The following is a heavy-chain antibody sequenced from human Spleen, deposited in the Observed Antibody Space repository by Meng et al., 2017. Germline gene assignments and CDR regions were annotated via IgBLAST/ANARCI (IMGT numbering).Heavy chain of an antibody. D-gene: IGHD1-1*01. Sequence: GGSLRLSCAASVFTSNSWMYWVRQAPGKGLVWVSRIYSEGGSITYADSVKGRFTISRVNAKNTVFLQMNSLRVEDTAVYYCARRTATGTDWGQGTVVTVSS. CDR1: VFTSNSW. J-gene: IGHJ4*02. CDR2: IYSEGGSI. CDR3: ARRTATGTD. V-gene: IGHV3-74*01.